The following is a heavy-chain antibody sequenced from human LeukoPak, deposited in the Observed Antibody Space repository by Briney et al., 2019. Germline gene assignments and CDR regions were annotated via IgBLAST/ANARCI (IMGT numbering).Heavy chain of an antibody. Sequence: PGGSLRLSCAASGFTFSSYGMSWVRQAPGKGLEWVSAISGSGGSTNYADSVKGRFTISRDNSKNTLYLQMNSLRAEDTAVYYCAKSVVVVAASAGDWLDPWGQGNLVTVSS. V-gene: IGHV3-23*01. CDR2: ISGSGGST. D-gene: IGHD2-15*01. CDR1: GFTFSSYG. J-gene: IGHJ5*02. CDR3: AKSVVVVAASAGDWLDP.